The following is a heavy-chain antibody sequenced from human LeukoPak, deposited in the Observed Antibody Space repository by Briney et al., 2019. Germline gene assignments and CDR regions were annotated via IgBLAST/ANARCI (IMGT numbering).Heavy chain of an antibody. CDR3: GRGADSGCGPPDSSSSYYFDY. D-gene: IGHD6-13*01. J-gene: IGHJ4*02. CDR1: GGTFSSYA. V-gene: IGHV1-69*13. Sequence: PGASVKVSCKASGGTFSSYAISWVRQAPGQGLDWMGRIIPIFGTANYAQKFQGRVTITADEFTSTAYMELRSLRSEDTAVYYCGRGADSGCGPPDSSSSYYFDYWGQGTLVTVSS. CDR2: IIPIFGTA.